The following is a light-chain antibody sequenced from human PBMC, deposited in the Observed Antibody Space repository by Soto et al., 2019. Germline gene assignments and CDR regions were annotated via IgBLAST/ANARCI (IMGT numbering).Light chain of an antibody. CDR1: SSNIGSNT. CDR3: AAWDDSLNGRGV. CDR2: SNN. V-gene: IGLV1-44*01. J-gene: IGLJ3*02. Sequence: QSVLTQPPSASGTPGHRVTISCSGSSSNIGSNTVNWYQQLPGTAHKLLIYSNNQRPSGVPDRFSGSRSDTSASLAISGLQSEDEGDYYCAAWDDSLNGRGVFGGGTQLTVL.